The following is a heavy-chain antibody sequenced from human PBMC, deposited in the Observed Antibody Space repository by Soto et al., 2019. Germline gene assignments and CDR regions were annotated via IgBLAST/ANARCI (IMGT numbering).Heavy chain of an antibody. Sequence: GESLKISCKTSGYSFANYWIGWVRQMPGKGLEWMAIIHPADSDTRYSPSFQGQVTISADKFISTAYLQWNSLKASDTAMYYCARPSNNYVAYWGQGTLVTVS. V-gene: IGHV5-51*01. CDR3: ARPSNNYVAY. J-gene: IGHJ4*02. CDR2: IHPADSDT. CDR1: GYSFANYW.